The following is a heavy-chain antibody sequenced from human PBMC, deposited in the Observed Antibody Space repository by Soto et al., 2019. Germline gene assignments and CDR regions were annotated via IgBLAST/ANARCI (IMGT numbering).Heavy chain of an antibody. Sequence: QVQLVQSGAEVKKPGSSVKVSCKASGGTFSSYAISWVRQAPGQGLEWMGGMIPIFGTANYAQKFQGRVTITADECTRTGYMELSRLGSEDTAVYYCAGMVEGCWRPYYAFDIWGLGTMVTVSS. CDR1: GGTFSSYA. V-gene: IGHV1-69*01. CDR2: MIPIFGTA. D-gene: IGHD2-15*01. J-gene: IGHJ3*02. CDR3: AGMVEGCWRPYYAFDI.